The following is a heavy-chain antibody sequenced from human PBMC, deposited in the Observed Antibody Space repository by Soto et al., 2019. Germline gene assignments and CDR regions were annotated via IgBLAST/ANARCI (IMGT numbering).Heavy chain of an antibody. CDR3: ARARVYYYYYGMDV. J-gene: IGHJ6*02. Sequence: GASVKVSCKASGYTFTSYAMHWVRQAPGQRLEWMGWINAGNGNTKYSQKFQGRVTITRDTSASTAYMELSSLRSEDTAVYYCARARVYYYYYGMDVWGQGTTVTVSS. V-gene: IGHV1-3*01. CDR2: INAGNGNT. CDR1: GYTFTSYA. D-gene: IGHD3-10*01.